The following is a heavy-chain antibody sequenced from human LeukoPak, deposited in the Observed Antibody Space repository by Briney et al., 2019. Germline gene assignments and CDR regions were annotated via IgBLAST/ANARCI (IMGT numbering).Heavy chain of an antibody. V-gene: IGHV4-39*01. CDR1: GGSISSSSYY. CDR2: IYYSGST. CDR3: ATLTMIVVGSFDY. J-gene: IGHJ4*02. Sequence: SETLSLTCTVSGGSISSSSYYWGWIRQPPGKGLEWIGSIYYSGSTYYNPSLKSRVTIFVDTSKNQFSLKLSSVTAADTAVYYCATLTMIVVGSFDYWGQGTLVTVSS. D-gene: IGHD3-22*01.